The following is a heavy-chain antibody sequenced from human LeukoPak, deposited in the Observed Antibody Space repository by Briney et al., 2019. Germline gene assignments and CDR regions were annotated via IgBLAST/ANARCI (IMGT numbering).Heavy chain of an antibody. J-gene: IGHJ4*02. D-gene: IGHD3-10*01. CDR2: ISGSGGST. CDR3: AKLGLGSGNY. Sequence: GGSLRLSCAASGFSLSTYAMSWVRQAPGKGLEWVSVISGSGGSTYYADSVKGRFTISRDNSKNTLYLQVYSLRVEDTAVYYCAKLGLGSGNYWGQGTLVTVSS. V-gene: IGHV3-23*01. CDR1: GFSLSTYA.